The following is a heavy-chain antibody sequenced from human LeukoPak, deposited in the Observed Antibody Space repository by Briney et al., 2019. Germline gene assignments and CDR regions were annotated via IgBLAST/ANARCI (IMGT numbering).Heavy chain of an antibody. CDR2: IAYNGIP. J-gene: IGHJ4*02. V-gene: IGHV4-59*01. CDR3: ARERHGHPFDS. CDR1: RGSINSDY. Sequence: PSETLSLTCPVSRGSINSDYWTWIRQPPGRGLEWIGYIAYNGIPNYNPSHKSRLTISRDTSKTQFALNLSSVTAADTAVYYCARERHGHPFDSWGQGTLVTVSS.